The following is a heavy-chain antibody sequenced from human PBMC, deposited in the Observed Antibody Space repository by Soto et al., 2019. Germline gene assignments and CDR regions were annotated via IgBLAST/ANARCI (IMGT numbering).Heavy chain of an antibody. Sequence: SETLSLTCTVSGDSISSYYWSWIRQPPGKELEWIGYIYYSGSTNYNPSLKSRVTISADTSKNQFSLKLRSVTAADTAVYYCARGARAAQALDSWGQGTLVTVSS. D-gene: IGHD6-13*01. CDR2: IYYSGST. CDR3: ARGARAAQALDS. J-gene: IGHJ4*02. V-gene: IGHV4-59*13. CDR1: GDSISSYY.